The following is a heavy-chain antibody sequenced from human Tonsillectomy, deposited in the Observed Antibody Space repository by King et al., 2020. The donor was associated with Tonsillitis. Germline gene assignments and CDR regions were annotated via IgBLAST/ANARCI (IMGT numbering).Heavy chain of an antibody. CDR2: IRYDGDNK. Sequence: VQLVESGGGVVQPGGSLRLSCAASGFTFSSYGMHWVRQAPGKGLEWVAFIRYDGDNKYYADSVKGRFTISRDNYKKTLFLQMNSLRAEDTAVYYCAKDLWFGELSAFDSWGQGTLVTVSS. CDR3: AKDLWFGELSAFDS. J-gene: IGHJ4*02. CDR1: GFTFSSYG. V-gene: IGHV3-30*02. D-gene: IGHD3-10*01.